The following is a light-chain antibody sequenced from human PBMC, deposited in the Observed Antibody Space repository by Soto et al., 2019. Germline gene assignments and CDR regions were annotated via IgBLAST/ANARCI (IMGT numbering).Light chain of an antibody. CDR1: QGVSSY. J-gene: IGKJ4*01. CDR3: QQLGT. CDR2: DAS. Sequence: EIVLTQSPATLSLSPGERATLSCRASQGVSSYLAWYQQKPGQAPRLLIYDASNRATGIPARFSGSGPGTDFTLTISSLEPEDFAVYYCQQLGTFGGGTKVDIK. V-gene: IGKV3D-11*01.